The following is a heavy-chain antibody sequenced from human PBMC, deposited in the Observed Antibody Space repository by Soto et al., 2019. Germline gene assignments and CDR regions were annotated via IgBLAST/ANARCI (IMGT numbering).Heavy chain of an antibody. Sequence: EVQLLESGGGLVQPGGSLRLSCAASGFTFSSYAMSWVRQAPGKGLEWVSVISGSGDRTYYADSVTGRFTISRDNSKNTLYPQMNSLRAEDTAVYYWAKDRDGAAAGPTKFYGMDVWGQGTTVTVSS. CDR3: AKDRDGAAAGPTKFYGMDV. CDR2: ISGSGDRT. D-gene: IGHD6-13*01. V-gene: IGHV3-23*01. CDR1: GFTFSSYA. J-gene: IGHJ6*02.